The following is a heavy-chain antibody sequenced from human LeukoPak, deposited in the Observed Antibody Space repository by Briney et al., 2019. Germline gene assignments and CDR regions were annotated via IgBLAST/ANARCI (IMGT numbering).Heavy chain of an antibody. D-gene: IGHD3-22*01. V-gene: IGHV1-69*05. CDR3: AREDSSGYYLRDY. J-gene: IGHJ4*02. CDR1: GGTFTSYA. Sequence: SVKVSCKASGGTFTSYAISWVRQAPGQGLEWMGRIIPIFGTANYAQKFQGRVTITTDESTSTAYMELSSLRSEDTAVYYCAREDSSGYYLRDYWGQGTLVTVSS. CDR2: IIPIFGTA.